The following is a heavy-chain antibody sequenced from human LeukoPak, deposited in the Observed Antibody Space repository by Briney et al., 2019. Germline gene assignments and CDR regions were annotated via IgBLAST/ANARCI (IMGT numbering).Heavy chain of an antibody. CDR2: ISYDGSNK. CDR1: GFTFSSYG. D-gene: IGHD3-9*01. J-gene: IGHJ4*02. Sequence: QPGRSLRLSCAASGFTFSSYGMHWVRQAPGKGLEWVAVISYDGSNKYYADSVKGRFTISRDNSKNTLYLQMNSLRAEDTAVYYCAKEVTYYDILTGPDYWGQGTLVTVSS. V-gene: IGHV3-30*18. CDR3: AKEVTYYDILTGPDY.